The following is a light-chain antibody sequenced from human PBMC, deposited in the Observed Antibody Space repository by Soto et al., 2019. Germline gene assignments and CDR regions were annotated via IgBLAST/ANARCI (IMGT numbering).Light chain of an antibody. Sequence: AVRMTQSPSSLSASTGDRVTITCRASQGISSYLAWYQQKPGKAPKLLIYAASTLQSGVPSRFSGSGSGTDFTLPISCLAAEDFATYYCQQYYSYPYTFGQGTKLEIK. J-gene: IGKJ2*01. V-gene: IGKV1-8*01. CDR3: QQYYSYPYT. CDR2: AAS. CDR1: QGISSY.